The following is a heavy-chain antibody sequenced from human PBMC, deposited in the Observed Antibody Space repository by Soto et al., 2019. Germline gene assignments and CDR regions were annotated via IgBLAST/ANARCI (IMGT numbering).Heavy chain of an antibody. J-gene: IGHJ6*02. D-gene: IGHD3-22*01. Sequence: PSETLSLTCAVYGGSFSGYYWSWIRQPPGKGLEWIGEINHSGSTNYNPSLKSRVTISVDTSKNQFSLKLSSVTAADTAVYYCARTMIVVVITGHYYYYYGMDVWGQGTTVTVSS. CDR1: GGSFSGYY. CDR3: ARTMIVVVITGHYYYYYGMDV. V-gene: IGHV4-34*01. CDR2: INHSGST.